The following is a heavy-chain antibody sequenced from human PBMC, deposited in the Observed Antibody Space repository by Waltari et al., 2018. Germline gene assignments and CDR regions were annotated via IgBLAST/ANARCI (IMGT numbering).Heavy chain of an antibody. V-gene: IGHV4-59*12. D-gene: IGHD3-3*01. CDR2: IYYSGST. J-gene: IGHJ6*02. CDR3: ARGDDFWSGYYEAHYYYYGMDV. Sequence: QVQLQESGPGLVKPSETLSLTCTVSGGSIRSYYWSWIRQPPGTGLEWIGYIYYSGSTNYNPSLKSRVTISVDTSKNQFSLKLSSVTAADTAVYYCARGDDFWSGYYEAHYYYYGMDVWGQGTTVTVSS. CDR1: GGSIRSYY.